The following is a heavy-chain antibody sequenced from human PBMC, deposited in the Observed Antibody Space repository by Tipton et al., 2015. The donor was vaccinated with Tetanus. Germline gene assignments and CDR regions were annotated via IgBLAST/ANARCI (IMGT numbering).Heavy chain of an antibody. J-gene: IGHJ6*02. CDR1: GYTFTSYD. V-gene: IGHV1-8*01. Sequence: QSGPEVEKPGASVKVSCKTSGYTFTSYDINWVRQATGQGLEWMGWMKPNSGSTGYAQKSRGRVTMTRDTSINTAYMELSDLRSEDTAVYFCAQNSKGDHYYYYGLDVWGQGTTVTVSS. CDR3: AQNSKGDHYYYYGLDV. D-gene: IGHD1-26*01. CDR2: MKPNSGST.